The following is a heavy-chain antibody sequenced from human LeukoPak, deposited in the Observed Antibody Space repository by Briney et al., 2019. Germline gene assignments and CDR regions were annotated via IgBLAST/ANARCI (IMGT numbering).Heavy chain of an antibody. V-gene: IGHV1-18*01. CDR1: GHIFTSYG. CDR3: ARCWSFHRGFCDF. D-gene: IGHD5-12*01. J-gene: IGHJ4*02. CDR2: VSAYNFAT. Sequence: ASVRVSCKTSGHIFTSYGFTWVRQAPGRRPEWMGWVSAYNFATDYAWKFQGRVTMTADTSTGTVYMDLRSLRGDDTAIYYCARCWSFHRGFCDFWGQGTQVIVSS.